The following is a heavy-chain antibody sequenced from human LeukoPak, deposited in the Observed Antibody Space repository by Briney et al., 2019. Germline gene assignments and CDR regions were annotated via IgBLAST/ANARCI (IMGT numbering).Heavy chain of an antibody. D-gene: IGHD5-12*01. J-gene: IGHJ4*02. Sequence: GGSLRLSCAASGFTFSDYYMSWIRQAPGKGLGWVSYISSSSSYTNYADSVKGRFTISRDNAKNSLYLQMNSLRAEDTAVYYCARTTETGGYSGYDLDYWGQGTLVTVSS. CDR1: GFTFSDYY. CDR2: ISSSSSYT. CDR3: ARTTETGGYSGYDLDY. V-gene: IGHV3-11*06.